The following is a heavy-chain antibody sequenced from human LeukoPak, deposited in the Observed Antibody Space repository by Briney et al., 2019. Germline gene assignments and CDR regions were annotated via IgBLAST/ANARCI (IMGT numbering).Heavy chain of an antibody. CDR1: GGSISSPSYS. V-gene: IGHV4-39*01. CDR2: FYYSDTT. Sequence: SETLSLTCTVSGGSISSPSYSWGWIRQPPGKGLEWIGSFYYSDTTYYNPSFKSRVTISVDASRNQFSLKLSSVTAADTAVYYCARHTYWGYQVYWAQGSLVIVSS. D-gene: IGHD2-8*02. J-gene: IGHJ4*02. CDR3: ARHTYWGYQVY.